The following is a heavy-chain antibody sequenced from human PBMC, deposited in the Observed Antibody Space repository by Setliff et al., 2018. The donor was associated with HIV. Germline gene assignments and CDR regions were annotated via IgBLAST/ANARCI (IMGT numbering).Heavy chain of an antibody. V-gene: IGHV1-69*13. Sequence: VASVKVSCKTSGGTLSNYVITWVRQAPGQGLEWMGIIIPMYNIPAYAQKFQGRVTFTADESTSTAYMELISLSSEDTAVYYCARDQTGVAAAAFGGGSAWSDEGFDIWGQGTMVTVSS. CDR1: GGTLSNYV. CDR2: IIPMYNIP. CDR3: ARDQTGVAAAAFGGGSAWSDEGFDI. J-gene: IGHJ3*02. D-gene: IGHD6-13*01.